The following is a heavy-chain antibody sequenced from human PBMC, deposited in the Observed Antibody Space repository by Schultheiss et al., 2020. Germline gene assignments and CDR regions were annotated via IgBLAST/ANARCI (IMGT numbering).Heavy chain of an antibody. V-gene: IGHV3-23*01. CDR1: GFTFSSYA. J-gene: IGHJ6*02. D-gene: IGHD2-2*01. CDR2: ISGSGGST. Sequence: GESLKISCAASGFTFSSYAMSWVRQAPGKGLEWVSAISGSGGSTYYADSVKGRFTISRDNSKNTLYLQMNSLRAEDTALYYCANRVVPAATSYYYYGMDVWGQGTTVTVSS. CDR3: ANRVVPAATSYYYYGMDV.